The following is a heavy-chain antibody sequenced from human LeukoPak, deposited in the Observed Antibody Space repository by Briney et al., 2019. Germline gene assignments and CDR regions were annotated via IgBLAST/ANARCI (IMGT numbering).Heavy chain of an antibody. J-gene: IGHJ4*02. CDR1: GYTFTGYY. CDR3: ARDSSGWWVYFDY. V-gene: IGHV1-2*04. D-gene: IGHD6-19*01. Sequence: ASVKVSCKASGYTFTGYYMHWVRQAPGQGLEWMGWINPNSGGTNYAQKFQGWVTMTRDTSISTAYMELSRLRSDDTAVYYCARDSSGWWVYFDYWGQGTLVTVSS. CDR2: INPNSGGT.